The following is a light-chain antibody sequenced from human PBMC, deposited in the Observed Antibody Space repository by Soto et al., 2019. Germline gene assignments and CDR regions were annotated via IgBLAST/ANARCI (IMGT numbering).Light chain of an antibody. J-gene: IGLJ3*02. V-gene: IGLV2-8*01. CDR2: EVT. Sequence: QSPLTQPRSAWGSPGQSVTMSCTGTSSDVGGYNYVSWYQQYPGRAPKLMIYEVTKRPSGVPDRFSGSKSGNTASLTVSGLQAEDEADYYCSSYAASNNFYFVFGGGTKVTVL. CDR3: SSYAASNNFYFV. CDR1: SSDVGGYNY.